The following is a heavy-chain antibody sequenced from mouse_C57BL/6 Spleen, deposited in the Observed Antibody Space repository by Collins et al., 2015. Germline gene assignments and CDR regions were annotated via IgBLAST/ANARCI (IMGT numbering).Heavy chain of an antibody. V-gene: IGHV3-6*01. D-gene: IGHD1-1*01. CDR1: GYSITSGYY. CDR3: ARDYGSRVRFDV. Sequence: DVQLQESGPGLVKPSQSLSLTCSVTGYSITSGYYWNWIRQLPGNKLEWMGYISYDGSNNYNPSLKNRISITRDTSKNQFFLKLNSVTTEDTATYYCARDYGSRVRFDVWGTGTTVTVSS. J-gene: IGHJ1*03. CDR2: ISYDGSN.